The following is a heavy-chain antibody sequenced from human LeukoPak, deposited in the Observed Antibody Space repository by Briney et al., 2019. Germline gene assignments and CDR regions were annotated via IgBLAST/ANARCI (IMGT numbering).Heavy chain of an antibody. Sequence: SETLSLTCTVSGDSISSYYWSWIRQPPGKGLEWIGYIYYSGSTNYNPSLKRRVTISVDTSKNQFSLKVSSVTAADTAVYYCARHAKLGYCSSTSCYGVFFDYWGQGTLVTVSS. CDR3: ARHAKLGYCSSTSCYGVFFDY. CDR2: IYYSGST. CDR1: GDSISSYY. J-gene: IGHJ4*02. V-gene: IGHV4-59*08. D-gene: IGHD2-2*01.